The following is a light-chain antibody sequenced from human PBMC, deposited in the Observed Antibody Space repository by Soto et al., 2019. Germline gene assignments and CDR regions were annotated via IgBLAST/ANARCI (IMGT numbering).Light chain of an antibody. V-gene: IGKV4-1*01. J-gene: IGKJ4*01. CDR2: WAS. Sequence: DIVMTQSPDSLAVSLGERATINCKSSQRVLDRSNNKNYLAWYQLKPGQPPKLLIYWASTRESGVPDRFSGSGSGTDFALTISSLQADDVAVYYCQQYYTAPLTFGGGTKLEIK. CDR3: QQYYTAPLT. CDR1: QRVLDRSNNKNY.